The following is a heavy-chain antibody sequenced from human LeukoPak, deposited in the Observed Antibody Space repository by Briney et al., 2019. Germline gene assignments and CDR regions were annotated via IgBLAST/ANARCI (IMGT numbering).Heavy chain of an antibody. D-gene: IGHD2-8*01. J-gene: IGHJ3*02. CDR1: GGTFSSNA. CDR2: IIPIFGTA. Sequence: ASVKVSCKXSGGTFSSNAISWVRQAPRQGLEWMGGIIPIFGTANYAQKFQGRVTITTDESTSTAYMELSSLRSEDTAVYYCASAMVAVDAFDIWGQGTMVTVSS. CDR3: ASAMVAVDAFDI. V-gene: IGHV1-69*05.